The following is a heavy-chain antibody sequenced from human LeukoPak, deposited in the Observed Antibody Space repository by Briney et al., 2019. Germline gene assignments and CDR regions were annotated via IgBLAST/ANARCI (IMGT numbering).Heavy chain of an antibody. CDR3: ARGQGAA. CDR2: INEDGSEK. CDR1: GLNFNSNW. J-gene: IGHJ4*02. D-gene: IGHD4/OR15-4a*01. Sequence: TGGSLRLSCAVSGLNFNSNWMSWLRQAPGKGLEWVAVINEDGSEKYYVDSVKGRFTISRDNAKNALSLQMNSLRAEDTAVYYCARGQGAAWGQGTLVTVSS. V-gene: IGHV3-7*01.